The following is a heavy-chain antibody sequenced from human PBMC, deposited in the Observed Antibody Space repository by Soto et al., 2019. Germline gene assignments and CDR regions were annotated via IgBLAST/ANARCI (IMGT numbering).Heavy chain of an antibody. Sequence: GASVKVSCKASGYTFTGYYMHWVRQAPGQGLEWMGWINPNSGGTNYAQKFQGRVTISVDTSKNQFSLKLSSVTAADTAVYYCASXHSPSSSSNYYYYGMDVWGQGTTVTVSS. CDR1: GYTFTGYY. V-gene: IGHV1-2*02. J-gene: IGHJ6*02. CDR3: ASXHSPSSSSNYYYYGMDV. CDR2: INPNSGGT. D-gene: IGHD6-6*01.